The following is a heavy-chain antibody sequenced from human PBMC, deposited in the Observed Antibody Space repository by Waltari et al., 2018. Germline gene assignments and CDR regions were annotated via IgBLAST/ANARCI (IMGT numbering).Heavy chain of an antibody. Sequence: EVQLVVSGGGLVQPGGSLRLSCAACGSTFNIYWMSWVRQAPGKGLEFVANINQDGSEKSYVDSVKGRFTISRDNAKNSMSLQMSSLRAEDAAVYYCARDPGFSEFDLWGQGTLVSISA. CDR2: INQDGSEK. J-gene: IGHJ3*01. CDR3: ARDPGFSEFDL. V-gene: IGHV3-7*01. CDR1: GSTFNIYW.